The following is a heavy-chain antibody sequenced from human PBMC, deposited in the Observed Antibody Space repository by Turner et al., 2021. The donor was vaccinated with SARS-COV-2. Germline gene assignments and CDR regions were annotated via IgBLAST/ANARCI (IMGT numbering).Heavy chain of an antibody. CDR3: ARGGEVQLLDYYGMDV. Sequence: EVQLVETGGGLIQPGGSLRLSCAASGFTVRSNYMGWVRQAPGKGLEWVSVIVSGGNTYYADSVKGRFTISRDNSKNTLYLQMNSLRAEDTAVYYCARGGEVQLLDYYGMDVWGQGTTVTVSS. V-gene: IGHV3-53*02. CDR1: GFTVRSNY. CDR2: IVSGGNT. D-gene: IGHD2-2*01. J-gene: IGHJ6*02.